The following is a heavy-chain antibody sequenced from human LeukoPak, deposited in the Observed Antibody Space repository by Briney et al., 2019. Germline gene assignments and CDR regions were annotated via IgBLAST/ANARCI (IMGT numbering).Heavy chain of an antibody. CDR3: AREYPGSGCDY. CDR2: IYHSGST. CDR1: GGSISSGGYY. V-gene: IGHV4-30-2*01. D-gene: IGHD3-22*01. J-gene: IGHJ4*02. Sequence: SQTLSLTCTVSGGSISSGGYYWIWIRQPPGKGLEWIGYIYHSGSTYYNPSLKSRVTISVDRSKNQFSLKLSSVTAADTAVYYCAREYPGSGCDYWGQGTLVTVSS.